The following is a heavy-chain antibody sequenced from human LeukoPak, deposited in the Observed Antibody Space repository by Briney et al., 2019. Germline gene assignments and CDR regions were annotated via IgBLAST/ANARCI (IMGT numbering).Heavy chain of an antibody. CDR1: GFTFSSYG. J-gene: IGHJ6*03. D-gene: IGHD3-10*01. V-gene: IGHV3-33*01. CDR2: IWYDGSNK. CDR3: ARDTGGYYMDV. Sequence: GRSLRLSCAASGFTFSSYGMHWVRQAPGKGLEWVAVIWYDGSNKYYADSVKGRFTISRDNPKNTLYLQMNSLRAEDTAVYYCARDTGGYYMDVWGKGTTVTVSS.